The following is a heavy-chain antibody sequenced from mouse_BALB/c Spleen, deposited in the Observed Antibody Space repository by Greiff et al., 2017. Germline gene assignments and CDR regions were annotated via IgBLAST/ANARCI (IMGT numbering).Heavy chain of an antibody. CDR1: GFTFSSFG. Sequence: EVQRVESGGGLVQPGGSRKLSCAASGFTFSSFGMHWVRQAPEKGLEWVAYISSGSSTIYYADTVKGRFTISRDNPKNTLFLQMTSLRSEDTAMYYCARPNPYFDYWGQGTTLTVSS. CDR3: ARPNPYFDY. CDR2: ISSGSSTI. V-gene: IGHV5-17*02. J-gene: IGHJ2*01. D-gene: IGHD4-1*01.